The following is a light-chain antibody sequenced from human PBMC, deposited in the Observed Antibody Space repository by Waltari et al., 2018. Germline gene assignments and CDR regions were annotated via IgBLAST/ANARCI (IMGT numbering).Light chain of an antibody. CDR1: SSDIGGYKY. Sequence: QSALTQPASVSGSPGQSITISCTGTSSDIGGYKYVSWYQQHPGKAPKLIIYVVSNRPSGVSNRFSGSILGNKAALTSTGAQADDESDYYCVLYMGSGIVVFGGGTKLTVL. V-gene: IGLV2-14*01. CDR2: VVS. CDR3: VLYMGSGIVV. J-gene: IGLJ2*01.